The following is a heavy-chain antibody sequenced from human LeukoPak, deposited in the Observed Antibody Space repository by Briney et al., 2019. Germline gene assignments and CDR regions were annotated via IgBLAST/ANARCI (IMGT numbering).Heavy chain of an antibody. J-gene: IGHJ4*02. Sequence: SETLSLTCTVSGGSISSYYWSWIRKRAGQGQGRIGRIYTSGSTNYNPSLKSRVTMSVDTSKNQFSLKLSSVTAADTAVYYCARAISGSYYDFDYWGQGTLVTVSS. CDR2: IYTSGST. CDR3: ARAISGSYYDFDY. V-gene: IGHV4-4*07. D-gene: IGHD1-26*01. CDR1: GGSISSYY.